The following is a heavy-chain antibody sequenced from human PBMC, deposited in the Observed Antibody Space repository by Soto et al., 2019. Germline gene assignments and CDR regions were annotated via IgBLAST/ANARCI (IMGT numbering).Heavy chain of an antibody. V-gene: IGHV4-34*01. D-gene: IGHD3-10*01. J-gene: IGHJ4*02. CDR2: INHSGSA. Sequence: LSLTCAVYGGSFSGYYWTWIRQPPGKGLEWIGEINHSGSANYNPSLKSRLTVSVDTSKNQFSLKLTSVTAADTAVYYCARKTGIRYYFEYWGQGMLVTVSS. CDR3: ARKTGIRYYFEY. CDR1: GGSFSGYY.